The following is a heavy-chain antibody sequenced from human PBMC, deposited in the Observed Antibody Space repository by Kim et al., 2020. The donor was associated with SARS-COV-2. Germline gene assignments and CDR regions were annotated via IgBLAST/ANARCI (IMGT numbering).Heavy chain of an antibody. CDR3: AKDPSGIVVVVAATDY. CDR2: ISYDGSNK. CDR1: GFTFSSYG. V-gene: IGHV3-30*18. J-gene: IGHJ4*02. Sequence: GGSLRLSCAASGFTFSSYGMHWVRQAPGKGLEWVAVISYDGSNKYYADSEKGRFTISRDNSKNTLYLQMNSLRAEDTAVYYCAKDPSGIVVVVAATDYWGQGTLVTVSS. D-gene: IGHD2-15*01.